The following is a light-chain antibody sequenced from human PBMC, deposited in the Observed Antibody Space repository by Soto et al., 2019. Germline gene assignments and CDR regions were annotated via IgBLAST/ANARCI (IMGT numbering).Light chain of an antibody. CDR3: QQYESLPLT. J-gene: IGKJ5*01. CDR1: QDINKN. Sequence: IQLTQYPASLSAPAGDTVTIACQASQDINKNLIWYQQKPGKAPKLLIYDASDLETGVPSRFSGSGSGTGFTFTISSLQPEDFATYYCQQYESLPLTFGQGTRLEI. CDR2: DAS. V-gene: IGKV1-33*01.